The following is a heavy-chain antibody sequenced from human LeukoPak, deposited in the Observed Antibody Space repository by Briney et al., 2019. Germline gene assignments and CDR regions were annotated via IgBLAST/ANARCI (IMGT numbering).Heavy chain of an antibody. Sequence: SETLSLTCTVSGGSISSYYWSWIRQPPGKGLEWIGYIYYSGSTNYNPSLKSRVTISVDTSKNQFSMKLSSVTAADTAVYYCARGHQDYYDGSGYYCWGQGTLVTVSS. CDR2: IYYSGST. CDR1: GGSISSYY. V-gene: IGHV4-59*01. D-gene: IGHD3-22*01. CDR3: ARGHQDYYDGSGYYC. J-gene: IGHJ4*02.